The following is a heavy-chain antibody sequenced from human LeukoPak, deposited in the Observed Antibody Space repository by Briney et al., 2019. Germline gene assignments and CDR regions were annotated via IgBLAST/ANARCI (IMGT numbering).Heavy chain of an antibody. CDR1: GDSISTSNSY. J-gene: IGHJ6*03. CDR2: IYYSGNT. Sequence: SETLSLTCTVSGDSISTSNSYWGWIRQPPGKGLEWIGSIYYSGNTYYNASLKSRVTISVDTSKNQFSLKLTSVTAADTAVYYCAGLGRYFDWLLRPGVYYYYMDVWGKGTTVTISS. V-gene: IGHV4-39*01. CDR3: AGLGRYFDWLLRPGVYYYYMDV. D-gene: IGHD3-9*01.